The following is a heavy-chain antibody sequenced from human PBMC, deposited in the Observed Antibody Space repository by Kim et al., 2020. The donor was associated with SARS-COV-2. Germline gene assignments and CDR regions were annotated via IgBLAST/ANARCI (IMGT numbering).Heavy chain of an antibody. Sequence: SETLSLTCTVSGGSISRYYWSWIRQSPGKGLEWIGHIDYSGITKYDPSLESRVTISVDMSKNQVSLKVDSVTAADTAVYYCARDTAYCRGDCSPFAFDIWGQGAMVTVSS. CDR3: ARDTAYCRGDCSPFAFDI. CDR2: IDYSGIT. V-gene: IGHV4-59*13. D-gene: IGHD2-21*02. J-gene: IGHJ3*02. CDR1: GGSISRYY.